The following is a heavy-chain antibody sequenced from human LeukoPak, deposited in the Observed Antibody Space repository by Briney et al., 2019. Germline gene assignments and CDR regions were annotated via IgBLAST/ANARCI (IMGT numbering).Heavy chain of an antibody. Sequence: SGTLSLTCSVSGDSVSRSDSYWDWIRQPPGKGLEWIGTIYYSGRTYYSPYLKSRVTMSVDPSNNQFSLNLRSVTAADTAVYYCARRRYYDGSGYLEWGQGTLLSVSS. J-gene: IGHJ1*01. V-gene: IGHV4-39*01. D-gene: IGHD3-22*01. CDR2: IYYSGRT. CDR3: ARRRYYDGSGYLE. CDR1: GDSVSRSDSY.